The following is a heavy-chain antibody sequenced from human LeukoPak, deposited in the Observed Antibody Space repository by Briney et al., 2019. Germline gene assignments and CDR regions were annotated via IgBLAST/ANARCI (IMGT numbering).Heavy chain of an antibody. V-gene: IGHV4-39*07. D-gene: IGHD1-26*01. CDR3: ARVVGALGDYYYYYMDV. CDR1: GGSISSYY. CDR2: IYYSGST. J-gene: IGHJ6*03. Sequence: SSETLSLTCTVSGGSISSYYWGWIRQPPGKGLEWIGSIYYSGSTYYNPSLKSRVTISVDTSKNQLSLKLSSVTAADTAVYYCARVVGALGDYYYYYMDVWGKGTTVTVSS.